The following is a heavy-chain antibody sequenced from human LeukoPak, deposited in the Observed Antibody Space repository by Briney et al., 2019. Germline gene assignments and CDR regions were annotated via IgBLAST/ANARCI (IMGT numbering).Heavy chain of an antibody. D-gene: IGHD2-2*01. Sequence: GGSLRLSCAASGFTFSSHWMSWVRQAPGRGLEWVANIKQGGSEKYYVDSVKGRFTISGDDAKNSLYLQMNSLRAEDTAVYYCATYSSSNGREFQYWGQGTLVTVSS. CDR3: ATYSSSNGREFQY. V-gene: IGHV3-7*01. J-gene: IGHJ1*01. CDR2: IKQGGSEK. CDR1: GFTFSSHW.